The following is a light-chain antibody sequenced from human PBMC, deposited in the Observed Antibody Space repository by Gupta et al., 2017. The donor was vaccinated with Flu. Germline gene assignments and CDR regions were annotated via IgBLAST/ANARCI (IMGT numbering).Light chain of an antibody. CDR1: ISNIGAGYD. CDR3: QSYDSSLSGSV. CDR2: GNS. J-gene: IGLJ3*02. V-gene: IGLV1-40*01. Sequence: QRVTMSCAGSISNIGAGYDVHWYQQLPGTAPKLLIYGNSNRPSGVPDRFSGSKSGTSASLAITGLQAEDEADYYYQSYDSSLSGSVFGGGTKLTVL.